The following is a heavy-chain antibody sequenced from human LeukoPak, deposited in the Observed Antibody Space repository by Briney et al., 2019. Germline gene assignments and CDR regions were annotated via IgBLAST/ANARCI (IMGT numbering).Heavy chain of an antibody. D-gene: IGHD4-23*01. CDR1: GFTFSSYA. J-gene: IGHJ4*02. CDR3: ARDQRWRFNFDS. CDR2: ISGSGGST. V-gene: IGHV3-23*01. Sequence: GGSLRLSCAASGFTFSSYAMSWVRQAPGKGLEWVSAISGSGGSTYYADSVKGRFTISRDNSKNTLYLQMNSLRAEDTAVYYCARDQRWRFNFDSWGQGILVTVSS.